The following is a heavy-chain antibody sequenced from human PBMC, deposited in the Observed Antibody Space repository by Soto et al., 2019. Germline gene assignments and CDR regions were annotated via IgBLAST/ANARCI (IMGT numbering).Heavy chain of an antibody. J-gene: IGHJ3*02. V-gene: IGHV1-3*03. CDR1: GYTFTSYA. D-gene: IGHD3-9*01. CDR2: INAGNGNT. Sequence: ASVKVSCKASGYTFTSYAMHWVRQAPGQRLERMGWINAGNGNTKYSQKFQGRVTITRDTSASTAYMELSSLGFEDMAVYFCLRGLVVLRYFDWLNDAFDIWGQGTMVTVSS. CDR3: LRGLVVLRYFDWLNDAFDI.